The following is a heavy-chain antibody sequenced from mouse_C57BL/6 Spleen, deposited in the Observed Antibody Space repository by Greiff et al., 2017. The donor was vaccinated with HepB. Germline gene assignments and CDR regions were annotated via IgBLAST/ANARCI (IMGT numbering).Heavy chain of an antibody. J-gene: IGHJ3*01. CDR2: IYPGDGDT. CDR1: GYAFSSSW. D-gene: IGHD1-1*01. Sequence: VQLQQSGPELVKPGASVKISCKASGYAFSSSWMNWVKQRPGKGLEWIGRIYPGDGDTNYNGKFKGKATLTADKSSSTAYMQLSSLTSEDSAVYFCARGGNYYGSSSAWFAYWGQGTLVTVSA. CDR3: ARGGNYYGSSSAWFAY. V-gene: IGHV1-82*01.